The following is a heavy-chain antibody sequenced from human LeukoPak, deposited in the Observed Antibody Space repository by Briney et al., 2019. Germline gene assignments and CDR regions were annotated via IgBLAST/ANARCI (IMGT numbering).Heavy chain of an antibody. CDR1: GFTFSSYA. J-gene: IGHJ4*02. CDR3: AKGRNYDSSGLTDY. V-gene: IGHV3-23*01. D-gene: IGHD3-22*01. Sequence: QSGGSLRLSCAASGFTFSSYAMSWVRQAPGKGLEWVSAISGSGGSTYYADSVKGRFTISRDNSKNTLYLQMNSLRAEDTAVYYCAKGRNYDSSGLTDYWGQGTLVTVSS. CDR2: ISGSGGST.